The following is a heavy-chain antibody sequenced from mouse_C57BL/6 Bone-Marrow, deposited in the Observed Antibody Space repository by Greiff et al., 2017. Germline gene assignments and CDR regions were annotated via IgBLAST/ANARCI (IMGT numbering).Heavy chain of an antibody. J-gene: IGHJ3*01. V-gene: IGHV1-84*01. CDR1: GYTFTDSY. Sequence: QVQLQQSGPELVKPGASVKISCKASGYTFTDSYINWVKQRPGQGLEWIGWIYPGSGNTMYNEKFKGKATLTVDTSSSTAYMQLSSLTSDDSAVYFCAEDPSSYYGSSLFAYWGQGTLVTVSA. CDR2: IYPGSGNT. CDR3: AEDPSSYYGSSLFAY. D-gene: IGHD1-1*01.